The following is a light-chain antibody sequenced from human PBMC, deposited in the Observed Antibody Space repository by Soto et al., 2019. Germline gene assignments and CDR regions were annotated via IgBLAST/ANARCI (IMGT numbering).Light chain of an antibody. CDR1: SSDVGGYNY. CDR2: EVS. CDR3: CSYAGSYTLWV. V-gene: IGLV2-14*01. Sequence: QSALTQPASLSGSPGQSITISCTGTSSDVGGYNYVSWYQQHPGKAPKLMIYEVSNRPSGVSNRFSGSKSGNTASLTISGLQAEDEADYYCCSYAGSYTLWVFGGGTKVTVL. J-gene: IGLJ3*02.